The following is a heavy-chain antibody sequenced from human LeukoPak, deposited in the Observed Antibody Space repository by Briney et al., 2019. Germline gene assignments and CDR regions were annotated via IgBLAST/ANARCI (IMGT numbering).Heavy chain of an antibody. CDR3: ARDLGTDFDY. CDR1: GGSISSSNW. J-gene: IGHJ4*02. D-gene: IGHD1/OR15-1a*01. CDR2: IYHSGST. Sequence: SETLSLTCAVSGGSISSSNWWSWVRQPPGKGLEWIGEIYHSGSTNYNPSLKGRVTISVDKSKNQFSLKLSSVTAADTAVYYCARDLGTDFDYWGQGTLVTVSS. V-gene: IGHV4-4*02.